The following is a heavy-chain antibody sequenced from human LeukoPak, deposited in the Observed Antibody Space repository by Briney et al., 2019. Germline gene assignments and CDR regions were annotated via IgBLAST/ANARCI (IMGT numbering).Heavy chain of an antibody. J-gene: IGHJ5*02. CDR3: ARERDTYSSSWWPYGVFDP. CDR2: IYYSGST. CDR1: GGSISSSSYY. Sequence: PSETLSLTCTVSGGSISSSSYYWGWIRQPPGKGLEWIGSIYYSGSTYYNPSLKSRVTISVDTSKNQFSLKLSSVTAADTAVYYCARERDTYSSSWWPYGVFDPWGQGTLVTVSS. D-gene: IGHD6-13*01. V-gene: IGHV4-39*07.